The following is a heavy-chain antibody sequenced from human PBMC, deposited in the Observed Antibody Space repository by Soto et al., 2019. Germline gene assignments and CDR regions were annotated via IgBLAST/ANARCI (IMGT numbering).Heavy chain of an antibody. D-gene: IGHD2-21*02. CDR3: ARDGGNSPNFDY. Sequence: GGSLRLSCAASGFTFSSYGMHWVRQAPGKGLEWVAVIWYDGSNKYYADSVKGRFTISRDNSKNTLYLQMNSLRAEDTAVYYCARDGGNSPNFDYWGQGALVTVSS. CDR2: IWYDGSNK. J-gene: IGHJ4*02. V-gene: IGHV3-33*01. CDR1: GFTFSSYG.